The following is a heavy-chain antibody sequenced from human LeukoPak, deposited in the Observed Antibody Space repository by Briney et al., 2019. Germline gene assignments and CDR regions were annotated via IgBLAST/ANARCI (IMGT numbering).Heavy chain of an antibody. D-gene: IGHD1-26*01. Sequence: GGSLRLSFSAPGFPVRSNYMTWVPQAPGKGLEWVSVVYSGGSTYYADSVKGRFTISRDNSKNTLYLQMNSLRAEDTAVYYCGRYQVGATNPCFDDWGQGALVTV. CDR2: VYSGGST. CDR1: GFPVRSNY. V-gene: IGHV3-53*01. J-gene: IGHJ4*02. CDR3: GRYQVGATNPCFDD.